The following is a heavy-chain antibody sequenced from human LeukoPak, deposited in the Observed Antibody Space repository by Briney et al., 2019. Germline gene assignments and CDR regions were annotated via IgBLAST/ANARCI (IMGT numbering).Heavy chain of an antibody. J-gene: IGHJ5*02. D-gene: IGHD2-8*02. V-gene: IGHV4-61*02. CDR2: IYTSGST. CDR3: ARDLVTKEGDWFDP. Sequence: SQTLSLTCTVSGGSFSSGSYYWSGIRRPAGKGLEWIGRIYTSGSTNYNPSLKSRVTISVDTSKNQFSLKLSSVTAADTAVYYCARDLVTKEGDWFDPWGQGTLVTVSS. CDR1: GGSFSSGSYY.